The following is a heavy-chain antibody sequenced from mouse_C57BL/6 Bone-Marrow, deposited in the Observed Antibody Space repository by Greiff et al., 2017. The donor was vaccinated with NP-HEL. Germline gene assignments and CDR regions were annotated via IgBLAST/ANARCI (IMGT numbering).Heavy chain of an antibody. V-gene: IGHV1-5*01. CDR1: GYTFTSYW. CDR2: IYPGNSDT. CDR3: TRPVVATYYYAMDY. J-gene: IGHJ4*01. D-gene: IGHD1-1*01. Sequence: VQLQQSGTVLARPGASVKMSCKTSGYTFTSYWMHWVKQRPGQGLEWIGAIYPGNSDTSYNQKFKGKAKLTAVTSASTAYMELSSLTNEDSAVYYRTRPVVATYYYAMDYWGQGTSVTVSS.